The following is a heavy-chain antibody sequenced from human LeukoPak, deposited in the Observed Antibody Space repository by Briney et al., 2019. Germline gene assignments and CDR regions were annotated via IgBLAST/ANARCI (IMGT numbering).Heavy chain of an antibody. CDR2: IYTSGST. V-gene: IGHV4-61*02. J-gene: IGHJ5*02. Sequence: SETLSLTCTVSGGSISSGSYYWSWIRQPAGKGLEWIGRIYTSGSTNYNPSLKSRVTISVDTSKNQFSLKLSSVTAADTAVYYCARRYDYDPPFDPWGQGTQVTVSS. D-gene: IGHD5-12*01. CDR3: ARRYDYDPPFDP. CDR1: GGSISSGSYY.